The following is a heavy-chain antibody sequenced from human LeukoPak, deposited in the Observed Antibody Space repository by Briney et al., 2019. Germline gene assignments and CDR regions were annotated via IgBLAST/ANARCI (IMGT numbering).Heavy chain of an antibody. V-gene: IGHV3-30*03. Sequence: GGSLRLSCAPSGFTFSRHGMHWVRQAPGKGLEWVAIISNDGSRKYYAHSVEGRFTISGNNSKNTLYLQMNSLRAEDTAVYYCARDMSGRGAFYYWGQGTLVTVSS. CDR3: ARDMSGRGAFYY. CDR2: ISNDGSRK. J-gene: IGHJ4*02. D-gene: IGHD3-10*02. CDR1: GFTFSRHG.